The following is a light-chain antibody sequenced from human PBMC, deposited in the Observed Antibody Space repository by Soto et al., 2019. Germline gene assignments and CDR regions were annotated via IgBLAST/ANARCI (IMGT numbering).Light chain of an antibody. CDR2: PVS. V-gene: IGKV2-30*01. CDR3: VQGTHWPWT. J-gene: IGKJ1*01. Sequence: DVAMTQSPLSLSVTLGQPASISCRSSQGLVYSDGNTFLNWFHQRPGQSPRRLIYPVSNRDSGVPARFSGSGSGTDYTLTISGVEAEDVGIYYCVQGTHWPWTFGQGTKVEIK. CDR1: QGLVYSDGNTF.